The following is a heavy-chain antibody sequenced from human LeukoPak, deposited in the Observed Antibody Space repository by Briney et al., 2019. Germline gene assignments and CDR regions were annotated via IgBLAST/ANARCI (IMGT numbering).Heavy chain of an antibody. V-gene: IGHV4-34*01. CDR2: INHSGST. CDR3: ARGRRNRFSIPYNWFDP. CDR1: GGSFSGYY. J-gene: IGHJ5*02. Sequence: PETLSLTCAVYGGSFSGYYWSWIRQPPGKGLEWIGEINHSGSTNYNPSLKSRVTISVDTSKNQFSLKLSSVTAADTAVYYCARGRRNRFSIPYNWFDPWGQGTLVTVSS. D-gene: IGHD1-14*01.